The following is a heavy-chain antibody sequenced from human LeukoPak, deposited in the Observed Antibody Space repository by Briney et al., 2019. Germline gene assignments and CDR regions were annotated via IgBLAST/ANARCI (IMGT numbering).Heavy chain of an antibody. J-gene: IGHJ4*02. CDR3: VKYTGNSILVRFDY. CDR1: GFTFSSYA. Sequence: GGSLRLSCAASGFTFSSYAMTWVRQAPGKGLEWVSGFSGSGSGTYYADSVKGRFTISRDNSKTTLYLQMNSLRAEDTALYYCVKYTGNSILVRFDYWGQGTLVTVSS. CDR2: FSGSGSGT. D-gene: IGHD4-23*01. V-gene: IGHV3-23*01.